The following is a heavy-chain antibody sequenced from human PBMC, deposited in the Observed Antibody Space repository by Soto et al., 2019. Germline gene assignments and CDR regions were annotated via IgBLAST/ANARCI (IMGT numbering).Heavy chain of an antibody. CDR2: ISGSGGST. J-gene: IGHJ4*02. CDR3: AKSGTNAGYFDY. D-gene: IGHD1-7*01. CDR1: GFTFSSYA. Sequence: QAGGSLRLSCAASGFTFSSYAMSWVRQAPGKGLEWVSAISGSGGSTYYADSVKGRFTISRDNSKNTLYLQMNSLRAEDTAVYYCAKSGTNAGYFDYWGQGTLVTVSS. V-gene: IGHV3-23*01.